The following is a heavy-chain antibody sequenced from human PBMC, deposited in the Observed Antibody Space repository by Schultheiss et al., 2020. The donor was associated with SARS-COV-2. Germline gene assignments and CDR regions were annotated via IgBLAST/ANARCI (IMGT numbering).Heavy chain of an antibody. J-gene: IGHJ4*02. V-gene: IGHV3-23*01. CDR1: GFTFSSYA. CDR2: ISSSSSYI. Sequence: GGSLRLSCAASGFTFSSYAMSWVRQAPGKGLEWVSYISSSSSYIYYADSVKGRFTISRDNSKNTLYLQMNSLRAEDTAVYYCRYSSSWYESTFDYWGQGTLVTVSS. D-gene: IGHD6-13*01. CDR3: RYSSSWYESTFDY.